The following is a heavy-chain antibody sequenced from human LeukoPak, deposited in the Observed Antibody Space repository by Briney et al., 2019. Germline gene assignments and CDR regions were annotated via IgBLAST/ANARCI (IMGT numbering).Heavy chain of an antibody. J-gene: IGHJ6*03. V-gene: IGHV3-48*03. CDR3: AKRVPPGAYYYNMDV. Sequence: GGSLRLSCAASGFTFSSYEMNWVRQAPGKGLEWVSYISSSGSTIYYADSVKGRFTISRDNAKNSLYLQMNSLRAEDTAVYYCAKRVPPGAYYYNMDVGGKGTTVTISS. CDR1: GFTFSSYE. CDR2: ISSSGSTI. D-gene: IGHD3-10*01.